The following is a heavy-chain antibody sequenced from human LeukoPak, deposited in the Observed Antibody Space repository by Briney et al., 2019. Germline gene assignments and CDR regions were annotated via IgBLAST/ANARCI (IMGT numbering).Heavy chain of an antibody. J-gene: IGHJ3*02. CDR3: AREMATIRDAFDI. V-gene: IGHV3-7*01. Sequence: GESLRLSCAASGFSFTTYWMSWVRQAPGKGLEWVANIKQDGTEKYYVDSVKGRFTISRDNAKNSLYLQMNSLRAEDTAVYYCAREMATIRDAFDIWGQGTMVTVSS. CDR2: IKQDGTEK. D-gene: IGHD5-24*01. CDR1: GFSFTTYW.